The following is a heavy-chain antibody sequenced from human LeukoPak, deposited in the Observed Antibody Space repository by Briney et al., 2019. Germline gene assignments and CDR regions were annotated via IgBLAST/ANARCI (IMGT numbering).Heavy chain of an antibody. CDR1: GFTFSNYW. CDR3: ARDVLRYFDWFKDAFDI. J-gene: IGHJ3*02. Sequence: GGSLSLSCAASGFTFSNYWMSWLRQAPGKGLEWVSYISSSSSTIYYADSVKGRFTISRDNAKNSLYLQMNSLRAEDTAVYYCARDVLRYFDWFKDAFDIWDQGTMVTVSS. D-gene: IGHD3-9*01. V-gene: IGHV3-48*04. CDR2: ISSSSSTI.